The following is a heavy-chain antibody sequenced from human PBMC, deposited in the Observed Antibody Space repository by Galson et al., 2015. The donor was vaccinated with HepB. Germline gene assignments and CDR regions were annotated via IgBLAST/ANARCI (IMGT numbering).Heavy chain of an antibody. CDR2: IWYDGSNK. CDR3: ARGVELELLEDYYYYGMDV. D-gene: IGHD1-7*01. CDR1: GFTFSSYG. Sequence: SLRLSCAASGFTFSSYGMHWVRQAPGKGLEWVAVIWYDGSNKYYADSVKGRFTISRDNSKNTLYLQMNSLRAEDTAVYYCARGVELELLEDYYYYGMDVWGQGTTVTVSS. V-gene: IGHV3-33*01. J-gene: IGHJ6*02.